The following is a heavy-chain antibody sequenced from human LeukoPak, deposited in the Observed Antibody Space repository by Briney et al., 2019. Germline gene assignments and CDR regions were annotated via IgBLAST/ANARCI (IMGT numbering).Heavy chain of an antibody. V-gene: IGHV4-4*09. J-gene: IGHJ4*02. CDR1: GVSISSYY. D-gene: IGHD3-16*01. CDR3: ARATPVGGVRFDY. CDR2: IYTTGDT. Sequence: PSETLSLTCTVSGVSISSYYWSWIRQPPGKGLEWIGSIYTTGDTRYNPPLKSRVTISVDTSKNQFSLKLSSVTAADTAEYYCARATPVGGVRFDYWGQGTLVTVSS.